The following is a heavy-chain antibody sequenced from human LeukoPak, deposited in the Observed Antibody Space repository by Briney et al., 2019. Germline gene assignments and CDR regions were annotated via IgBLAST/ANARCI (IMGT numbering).Heavy chain of an antibody. CDR3: ARAGGTYYGIAFDI. CDR1: GFTFSSYA. Sequence: GGSLRLSCAASGFTFSSYAMSWVRQAPGKGLEWVANIKQDGSEKYYVDSVKGRFTISRDNAKNSLYLQTNSLRAEDTAVYYCARAGGTYYGIAFDIWGQGTMVTVSS. D-gene: IGHD1-26*01. J-gene: IGHJ3*02. CDR2: IKQDGSEK. V-gene: IGHV3-7*01.